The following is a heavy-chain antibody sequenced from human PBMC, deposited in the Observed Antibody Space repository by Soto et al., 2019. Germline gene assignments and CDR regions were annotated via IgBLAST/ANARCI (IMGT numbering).Heavy chain of an antibody. CDR1: GGSISSYY. J-gene: IGHJ4*02. CDR3: ARGSGYADY. Sequence: SETLSLTCTVSGGSISSYYWSWIRQPPGKGLEWIGYIYYSGSTNYNPSLKSRVTISVDTSKNQFSLKLSSVTAADTAVYYCARGSGYADYWGQGTLVTVSS. CDR2: IYYSGST. D-gene: IGHD5-12*01. V-gene: IGHV4-59*01.